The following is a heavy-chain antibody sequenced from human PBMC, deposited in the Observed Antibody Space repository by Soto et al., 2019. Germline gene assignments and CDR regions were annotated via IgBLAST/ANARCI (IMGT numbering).Heavy chain of an antibody. CDR2: IFGSGRTT. Sequence: RGSLGVSCASSVFDFSSDGMSWVRQAPGKGLELAASIFGSGRTTYYADSVNGRFNISRDNSKNTLYFQLNSLRVEDTSLYYRAKSQSGTFFAAFDLWGQGTLVTVSS. CDR1: VFDFSSDG. V-gene: IGHV3-23*01. J-gene: IGHJ4*02. CDR3: AKSQSGTFFAAFDL. D-gene: IGHD1-26*01.